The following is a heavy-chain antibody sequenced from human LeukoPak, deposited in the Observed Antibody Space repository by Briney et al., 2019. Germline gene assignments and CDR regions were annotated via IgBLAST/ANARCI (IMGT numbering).Heavy chain of an antibody. D-gene: IGHD3-22*01. CDR2: ISAYNGNT. J-gene: IGHJ6*03. CDR3: ARSRYYYDSSGYWYMDV. Sequence: ASVTVSCKASGYTFTSYGISWVRQAPGQGLEWMGWISAYNGNTNYAQKLQGRVTITTDTSTSTAYMELRSLRSDDTAVYYCARSRYYYDSSGYWYMDVWGKGTTVTISS. CDR1: GYTFTSYG. V-gene: IGHV1-18*01.